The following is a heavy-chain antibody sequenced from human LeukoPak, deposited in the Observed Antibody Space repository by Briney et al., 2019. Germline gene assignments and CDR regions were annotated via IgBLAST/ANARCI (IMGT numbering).Heavy chain of an antibody. Sequence: KPSETLSLTCAVYGGSFSGYYWSWIRQPPGRGLEWIGEINHSGSTNYNPSLKSRVTISVDTSKNQFSLKLSSVTAADTAVYYCARSGAIRYFDLWGRGTLVTVSS. CDR3: ARSGAIRYFDL. J-gene: IGHJ2*01. D-gene: IGHD2-15*01. CDR1: GGSFSGYY. V-gene: IGHV4-34*01. CDR2: INHSGST.